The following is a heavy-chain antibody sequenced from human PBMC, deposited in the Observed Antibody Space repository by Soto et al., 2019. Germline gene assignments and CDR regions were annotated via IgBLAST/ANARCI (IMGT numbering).Heavy chain of an antibody. CDR1: GFTFSSYA. Sequence: GGSLRLSGAASGFTFSSYAMGWVRQAPGRGRGWVSAISGSGGSNYYDDSGKGRFTISSDNSKNTLYLQMNSLRAEDTAVYYCAKDPRVGGYYDFWSGYSAFDYWGQGTLVTVSS. CDR2: ISGSGGSN. V-gene: IGHV3-23*01. D-gene: IGHD3-3*01. CDR3: AKDPRVGGYYDFWSGYSAFDY. J-gene: IGHJ4*02.